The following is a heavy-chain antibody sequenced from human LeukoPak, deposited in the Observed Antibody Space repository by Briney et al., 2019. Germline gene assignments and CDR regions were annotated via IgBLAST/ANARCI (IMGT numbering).Heavy chain of an antibody. V-gene: IGHV4-34*01. J-gene: IGHJ6*02. CDR2: INDSGST. CDR1: GGSFSGYY. D-gene: IGHD2-2*01. Sequence: PSETLSLTCAVYGGSFSGYYWSWIRRPPGKGLEWIGEINDSGSTNYNPSLKSRVTISVDTSKNQFSLKLSSVTAADTAVYYCARGRRYCRSTSCSRGYYYYYGMDVWGQGTTVTVSS. CDR3: ARGRRYCRSTSCSRGYYYYYGMDV.